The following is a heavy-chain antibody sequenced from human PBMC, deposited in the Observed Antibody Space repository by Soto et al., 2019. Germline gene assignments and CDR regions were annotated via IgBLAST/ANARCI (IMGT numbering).Heavy chain of an antibody. CDR3: ARGYFDSGHGYDL. D-gene: IGHD3-10*01. V-gene: IGHV5-51*01. Sequence: PGESLKISCKGPGHLFNNHWIGWVRQTPGKGLEWMGLIFTRDSKTKTCPSFQGHVSFSVDNSINTVYLQWTSLKTTDTGIYFCARGYFDSGHGYDLWGQGTLVTVSS. J-gene: IGHJ5*02. CDR1: GHLFNNHW. CDR2: IFTRDSKT.